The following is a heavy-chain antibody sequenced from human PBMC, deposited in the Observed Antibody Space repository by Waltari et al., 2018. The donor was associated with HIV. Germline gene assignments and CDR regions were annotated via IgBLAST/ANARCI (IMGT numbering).Heavy chain of an antibody. Sequence: EVQLVESGGGLVKPGGSLRLSCTDSGLSFTTDPMNWVRQAPGKGLEWVSSIMSGTSYIYYADSVTGRFTVSRDNAKNSLFLQMNSLRADDTAVYYCARQQLGSGALDLWGQGTLVTVSS. CDR1: GLSFTTDP. D-gene: IGHD3-10*02. J-gene: IGHJ4*02. CDR2: IMSGTSYI. V-gene: IGHV3-21*02. CDR3: ARQQLGSGALDL.